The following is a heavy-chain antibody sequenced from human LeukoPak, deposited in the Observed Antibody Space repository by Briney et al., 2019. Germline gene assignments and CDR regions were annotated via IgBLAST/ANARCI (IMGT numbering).Heavy chain of an antibody. CDR3: ARAIYDSSGYYFDY. D-gene: IGHD3-22*01. Sequence: ASVKVSCKASGYTFTGYYMHWVRQAPGQGLEWMGWINPNSGGTNYAQKFQGRVTMTRDTSTSTVYMELSSLRSEDTAVYYCARAIYDSSGYYFDYWGQGTLVTVSS. CDR1: GYTFTGYY. CDR2: INPNSGGT. J-gene: IGHJ4*02. V-gene: IGHV1-2*02.